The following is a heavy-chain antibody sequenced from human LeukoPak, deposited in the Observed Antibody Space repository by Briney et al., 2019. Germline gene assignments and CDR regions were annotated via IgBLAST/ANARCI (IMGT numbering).Heavy chain of an antibody. D-gene: IGHD2-15*01. CDR3: MRDRVVGLGIDNAFDI. V-gene: IGHV1-69*01. CDR2: IIPIFGTA. Sequence: VASVKVSCKASGGTFSSYAISWVRQAPGQGLEWMGGIIPIFGTANYAQKFQGRVTITADESTRTAYMELSSLRSEDTAVYYCMRDRVVGLGIDNAFDIWGQGTMVTVSS. CDR1: GGTFSSYA. J-gene: IGHJ3*02.